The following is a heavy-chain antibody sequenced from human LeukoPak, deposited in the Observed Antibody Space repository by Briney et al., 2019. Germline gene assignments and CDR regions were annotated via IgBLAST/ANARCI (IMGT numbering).Heavy chain of an antibody. Sequence: GGSLRLSCAASGFTVSSNYMSWIRQAPGKGLEWVSVIYSGGGTYYADSLKGRFTISRDNSKNTMYLQMNSLRAEDTAVYYCARDLFSNSAYWGQGTLVTVSS. J-gene: IGHJ4*02. D-gene: IGHD4-11*01. CDR3: ARDLFSNSAY. V-gene: IGHV3-53*01. CDR2: IYSGGGT. CDR1: GFTVSSNY.